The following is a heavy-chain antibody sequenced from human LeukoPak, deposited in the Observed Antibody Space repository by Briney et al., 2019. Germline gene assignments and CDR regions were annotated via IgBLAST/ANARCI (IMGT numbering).Heavy chain of an antibody. CDR2: IIPIFGTA. J-gene: IGHJ4*02. CDR1: GGTFSSYA. Sequence: WASVKVSCKASGGTFSSYAISWVRQAPGQGLEWMGGIIPIFGTANYARKFQGRVTITADKSTSTAYMELSSLRSEDTAVYYCARDLYGSGSYYGRKAFDYWGQGTLVTVSS. V-gene: IGHV1-69*06. D-gene: IGHD3-10*01. CDR3: ARDLYGSGSYYGRKAFDY.